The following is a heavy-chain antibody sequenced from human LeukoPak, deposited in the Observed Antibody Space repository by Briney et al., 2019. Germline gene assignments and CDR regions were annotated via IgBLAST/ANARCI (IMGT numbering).Heavy chain of an antibody. J-gene: IGHJ4*02. CDR3: AKDSATYGRFDY. CDR2: ISGSGEST. V-gene: IGHV3-23*01. Sequence: GGSLRLSCAASGFTFSNYGMSWDRQAPGRGLEWVSTISGSGESTYYADSVKGRFTISRDNSKNTVYLQLNSLRAEDTAVYFCAKDSATYGRFDYWGQGTLVTVSS. D-gene: IGHD3-10*01. CDR1: GFTFSNYG.